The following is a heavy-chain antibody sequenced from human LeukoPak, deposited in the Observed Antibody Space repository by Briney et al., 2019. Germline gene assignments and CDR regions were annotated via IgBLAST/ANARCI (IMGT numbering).Heavy chain of an antibody. CDR1: GFTFSDYY. CDR3: ARDVYSSSWLDY. CDR2: ITDTNSTI. D-gene: IGHD6-13*01. V-gene: IGHV3-11*04. Sequence: GGSLRLSCAASGFTFSDYYMSWIRQAPGKGLDWVSYITDTNSTIYYADSVKGRFTISRDNAKNSLYLEMNSLRAEDTAVYYSARDVYSSSWLDYWGQGTLVTVSS. J-gene: IGHJ4*02.